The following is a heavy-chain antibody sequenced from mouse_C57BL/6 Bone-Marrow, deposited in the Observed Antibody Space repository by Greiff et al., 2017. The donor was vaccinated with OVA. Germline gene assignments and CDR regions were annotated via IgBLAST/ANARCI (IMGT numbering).Heavy chain of an antibody. V-gene: IGHV5-6*01. CDR2: ISSGGSYT. D-gene: IGHD4-1*01. Sequence: VQLKQSGGDLVKPGGSLKLSCAASGFTFSSYGMSWVRQTPDKRLEWVATISSGGSYTYYPDSVKGRFTISRDNAKNTLYLQMSSLKSEDTAMYYCARLTGTSYYAMDYWGQGTSVTVSS. CDR3: ARLTGTSYYAMDY. J-gene: IGHJ4*01. CDR1: GFTFSSYG.